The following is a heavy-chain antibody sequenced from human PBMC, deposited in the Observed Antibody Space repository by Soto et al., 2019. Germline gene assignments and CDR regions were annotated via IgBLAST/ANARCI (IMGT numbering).Heavy chain of an antibody. J-gene: IGHJ4*02. D-gene: IGHD6-6*01. CDR3: AGQTHQYSHRGVHFDH. V-gene: IGHV4-39*01. CDR1: GGSVSSSRYY. Sequence: QLQLQESGPGLVKPSETLSLTCSVSGGSVSSSRYYWDWVRQPPGKGLEWIGNIYYTGSTYYNLSVQGSVTITGDPAKNQFSLKVKSVTCADTAFYYRAGQTHQYSHRGVHFDHLGPGGLVTLSS. CDR2: IYYTGST.